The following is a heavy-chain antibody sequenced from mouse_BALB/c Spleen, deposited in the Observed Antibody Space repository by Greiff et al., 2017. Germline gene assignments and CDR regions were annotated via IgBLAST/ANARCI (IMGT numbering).Heavy chain of an antibody. CDR3: ARALGWLPTTAVDY. V-gene: IGHV2-9*02. J-gene: IGHJ4*01. CDR1: GFSLTSYG. D-gene: IGHD2-3*01. Sequence: VKLVESGPGLVAPSQSLSITCTVSGFSLTSYGVHWVRQPPGKGLEWLGVIWAGGSTNYNSALMSRLSISKDNSKSQVFLKMNSLQTDDTAMYYCARALGWLPTTAVDYWGQGTSVTVSS. CDR2: IWAGGST.